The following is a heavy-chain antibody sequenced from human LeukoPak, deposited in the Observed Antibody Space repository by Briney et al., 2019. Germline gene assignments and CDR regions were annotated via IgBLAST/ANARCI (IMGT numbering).Heavy chain of an antibody. CDR1: GFTFSSYA. D-gene: IGHD6-6*01. V-gene: IGHV3-23*01. Sequence: RGSLRLSCAASGFTFSSYAMSWVRQAPGKGLEWVSAISGCGGSTYYADSVKGRFTISRDNSKNTLYLQMNSLRAEDTAVYYCAKDGLTPGQLALDAFDIWGQGTMVTVSS. CDR2: ISGCGGST. J-gene: IGHJ3*02. CDR3: AKDGLTPGQLALDAFDI.